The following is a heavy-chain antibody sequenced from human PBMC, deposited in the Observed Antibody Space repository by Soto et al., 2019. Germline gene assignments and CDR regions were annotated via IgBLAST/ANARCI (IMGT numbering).Heavy chain of an antibody. D-gene: IGHD3-10*01. CDR1: GGSISSYY. CDR3: ARLWFGEPVDY. CDR2: IYYSGST. J-gene: IGHJ4*02. V-gene: IGHV4-59*08. Sequence: QVQLQESGPGLVKPSETLSLTCTVSGGSISSYYWSWIRQPPGKGLEWIGYIYYSGSTNYNPSLRSRVTISVDTSKNQFSLKLSSVTAADTVVYYCARLWFGEPVDYWGQGTLVTVSS.